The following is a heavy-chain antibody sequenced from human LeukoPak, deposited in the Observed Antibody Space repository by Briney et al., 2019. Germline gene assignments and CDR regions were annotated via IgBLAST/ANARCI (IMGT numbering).Heavy chain of an antibody. V-gene: IGHV4-59*01. CDR1: GGSISSYY. CDR2: IYYSGST. J-gene: IGHJ4*02. D-gene: IGHD1-14*01. CDR3: ARRGSEPNAFDY. Sequence: SETLSLTCTVTGGSISSYYWSWIRQPPGKGLAWIGYIYYSGSTNYNPSLKSRVTISVDTSKNQSSLKLSSVTAADTALYYCARRGSEPNAFDYWGQGTLVTVSS.